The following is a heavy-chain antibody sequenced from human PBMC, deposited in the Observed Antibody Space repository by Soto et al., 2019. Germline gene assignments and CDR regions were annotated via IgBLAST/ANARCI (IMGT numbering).Heavy chain of an antibody. Sequence: GGSLRLSCAASGFTVSSNYMSWVRQAPGKGLEWVSVIYSGGSTYYADSVKGRFTISRHNSKNTLYLQMNSLRAEDTAVYYCARGRPLDYDILTGYSFWGQGTLVTVSS. D-gene: IGHD3-9*01. J-gene: IGHJ4*02. CDR3: ARGRPLDYDILTGYSF. CDR1: GFTVSSNY. CDR2: IYSGGST. V-gene: IGHV3-53*04.